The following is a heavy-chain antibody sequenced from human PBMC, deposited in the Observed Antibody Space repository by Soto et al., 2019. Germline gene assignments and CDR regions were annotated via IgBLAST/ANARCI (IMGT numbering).Heavy chain of an antibody. CDR1: GGSISSYY. J-gene: IGHJ5*01. V-gene: IGHV4-59*01. D-gene: IGHD1-26*01. CDR3: ARRYGATFDS. CDR2: IYYSGST. Sequence: QVQLQESGPGLVKPSETLSLTCTVSGGSISSYYWSWIRQPPGRGLEWIGYIYYSGSTNYNPSLKSRVIISVDTSMNQFSLTLTSVTAADPAVYSCARRYGATFDSWGQGTLVTVSS.